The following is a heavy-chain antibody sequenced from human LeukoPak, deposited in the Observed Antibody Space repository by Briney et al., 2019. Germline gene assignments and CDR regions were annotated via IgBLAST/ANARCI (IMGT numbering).Heavy chain of an antibody. J-gene: IGHJ4*02. CDR1: GFNFSSYE. CDR3: ARDRGFGEPDY. V-gene: IGHV3-48*03. Sequence: QPGGSLRLSCAASGFNFSSYEMNWVRQAPGKGLEWVSYISSVGTTVYYADFVKGRFTISRDNAKNSLHLQLNSLRVEDTAVYYCARDRGFGEPDYWGQGTLVTVSS. D-gene: IGHD3-10*01. CDR2: ISSVGTTV.